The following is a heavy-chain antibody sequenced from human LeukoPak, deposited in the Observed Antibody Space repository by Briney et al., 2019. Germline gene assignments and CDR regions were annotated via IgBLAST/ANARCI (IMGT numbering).Heavy chain of an antibody. Sequence: GRSLRLSCAASGFTFSSYWMHWVRQAPGKGLVWVSRIASDGSTVYADSVKGRFTISRDNAKDTVYLQMNSLRVEDTAVYYCIGSGGWPGYWGQGTLVTVSS. CDR2: IASDGST. CDR1: GFTFSSYW. CDR3: IGSGGWPGY. D-gene: IGHD1-26*01. V-gene: IGHV3-74*01. J-gene: IGHJ4*02.